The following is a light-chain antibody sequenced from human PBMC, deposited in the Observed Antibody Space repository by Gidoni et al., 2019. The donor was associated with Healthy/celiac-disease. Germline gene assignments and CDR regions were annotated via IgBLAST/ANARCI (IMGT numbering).Light chain of an antibody. Sequence: DIVMTQSPDSLAVSLGERATINCKSSQSVLYSSNNKNYLAWYQRKPGQPPKLLISWESTRESGVPDRFSGSGSGTDFTLTISSLQAEDVSVYYCQQYYSTPPTFGQGTKLEIK. CDR3: QQYYSTPPT. CDR1: QSVLYSSNNKNY. J-gene: IGKJ2*01. CDR2: WES. V-gene: IGKV4-1*01.